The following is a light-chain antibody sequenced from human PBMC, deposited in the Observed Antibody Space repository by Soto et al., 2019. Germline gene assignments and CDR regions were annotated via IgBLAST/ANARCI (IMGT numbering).Light chain of an antibody. J-gene: IGLJ1*01. CDR3: AAWDDSLNFYV. CDR1: SSNIGNNA. Sequence: QSVLTQPPSVSEAPRQRVTISCSGSSSNIGNNAVSWYQQIPGTAPELLIYYDDRLPSGVSDRFSGSKSGTSASLAISGLQSDDDADYYCAAWDDSLNFYVFGTGTKLTVL. CDR2: YDD. V-gene: IGLV1-36*01.